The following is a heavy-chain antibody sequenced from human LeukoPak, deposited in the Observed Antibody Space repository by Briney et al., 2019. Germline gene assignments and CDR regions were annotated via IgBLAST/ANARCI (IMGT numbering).Heavy chain of an antibody. J-gene: IGHJ4*02. CDR2: INASGGST. Sequence: PGGSLRLSCAASGFTFSGYAMNWVRQAPGKGLEWVSPINASGGSTYYADSVKGRFTISRDNSKNTLYLQMNSLRAEDTALYFCAQWSRYFDYWGQGTLVTVSS. CDR3: AQWSRYFDY. CDR1: GFTFSGYA. V-gene: IGHV3-23*01. D-gene: IGHD1-26*01.